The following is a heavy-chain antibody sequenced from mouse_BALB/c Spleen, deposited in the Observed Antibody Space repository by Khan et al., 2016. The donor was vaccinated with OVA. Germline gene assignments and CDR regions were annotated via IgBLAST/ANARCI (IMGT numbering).Heavy chain of an antibody. Sequence: QVQLKQSGPGLVAPSQSLSITCTVSGFSLTSYGASWVRQPPGKGLEWLGVIWGDGNTNFHSALRSRLSISKDNSKSQVFLKLNSLQTDDTATYYCAKDRGYYAVDYWGQGTSVTVSS. CDR3: AKDRGYYAVDY. V-gene: IGHV2-3*01. CDR2: IWGDGNT. CDR1: GFSLTSYG. J-gene: IGHJ4*01.